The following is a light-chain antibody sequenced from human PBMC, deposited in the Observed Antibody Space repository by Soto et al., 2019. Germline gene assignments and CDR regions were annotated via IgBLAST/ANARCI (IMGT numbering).Light chain of an antibody. CDR1: QSISIY. Sequence: DIQMTQSPSSLSASVVDRVTITCRASQSISIYLNWYQQKPGKAPKLLIYAASSLPSGVPSRFSGSGSGTDFTLTISSLQPEDFATYYCQQSYSTLPTFGGGTKVDIK. CDR2: AAS. CDR3: QQSYSTLPT. V-gene: IGKV1-39*01. J-gene: IGKJ4*01.